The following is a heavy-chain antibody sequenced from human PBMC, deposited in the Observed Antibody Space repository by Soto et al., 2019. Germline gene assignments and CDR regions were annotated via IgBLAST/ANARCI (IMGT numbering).Heavy chain of an antibody. D-gene: IGHD3-3*01. CDR3: ARQYYDFWSGYYTEYYGMDV. J-gene: IGHJ6*02. V-gene: IGHV1-8*01. CDR2: MNPNSGNT. CDR1: GYTFTSYD. Sequence: ASVMVSCKXSGYTFTSYDINWVRQATGQGLEWMGWMNPNSGNTGYAQKFQGRVTMTRNTSISTAYMGLSSLRSEDTAVYYCARQYYDFWSGYYTEYYGMDVWGQGTTVTVSS.